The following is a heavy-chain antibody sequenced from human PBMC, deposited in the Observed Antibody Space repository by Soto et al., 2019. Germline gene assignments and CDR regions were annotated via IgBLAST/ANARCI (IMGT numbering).Heavy chain of an antibody. CDR3: AREVVIKPHTSDFDY. J-gene: IGHJ4*02. CDR2: ISYDGSNK. Sequence: PGGSLRLSCSASGFTFSSYAMHWVRQAPGKGLEWVAVISYDGSNKYYADSVKGRFTISRDNSKNTLYLQMNSLRAEDTAVYYCAREVVIKPHTSDFDYWGQGTLVTVSS. CDR1: GFTFSSYA. V-gene: IGHV3-30*04. D-gene: IGHD3-3*01.